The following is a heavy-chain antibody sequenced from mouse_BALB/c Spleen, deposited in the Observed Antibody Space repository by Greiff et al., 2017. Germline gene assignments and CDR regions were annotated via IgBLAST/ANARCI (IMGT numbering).Heavy chain of an antibody. CDR2: INPSTGYT. CDR1: GYTFTSYW. D-gene: IGHD3-3*01. J-gene: IGHJ3*01. CDR3: ARPRAFAY. Sequence: VKLQQSGAELMKPGASVKISCKATGYTFTSYWMHWVKQRPGQGLEWIGYINPSTGYTEYNQKFKDKATLTADKSSSTAYMQLSSLTSEDSAVYYCARPRAFAYWGQGTLVTVSA. V-gene: IGHV1S26*01.